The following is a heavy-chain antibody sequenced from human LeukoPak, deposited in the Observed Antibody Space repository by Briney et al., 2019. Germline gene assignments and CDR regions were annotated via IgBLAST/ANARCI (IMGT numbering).Heavy chain of an antibody. V-gene: IGHV4-34*01. D-gene: IGHD1-26*01. Sequence: SETLSLTCAVYGGSFSGYYWSWIRQPPGKGLEWIGEINHSGSTNYNPSLKSRVTISVDTSKNQFSLKLSSVTAADTAVYYCARGQKQRHGSYYWDYWGQGTLVTVSS. J-gene: IGHJ4*02. CDR3: ARGQKQRHGSYYWDY. CDR1: GGSFSGYY. CDR2: INHSGST.